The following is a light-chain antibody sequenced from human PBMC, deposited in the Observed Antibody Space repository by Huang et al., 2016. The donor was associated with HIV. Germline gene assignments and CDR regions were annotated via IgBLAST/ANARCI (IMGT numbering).Light chain of an antibody. V-gene: IGKV1-33*01. J-gene: IGKJ4*01. CDR2: DAS. Sequence: DIQMTQSPSSLSAFVGDRVTITCQASQDIRKYLDWYQEKQGRAPQHLIYDASNMETGGASRFSGSGCGTNFTITISSLQPEDVAIYYCQQYDSVPPLTFGGGTKVEIK. CDR1: QDIRKY. CDR3: QQYDSVPPLT.